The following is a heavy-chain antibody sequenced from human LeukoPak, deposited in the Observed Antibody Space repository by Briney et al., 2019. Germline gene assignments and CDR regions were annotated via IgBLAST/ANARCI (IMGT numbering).Heavy chain of an antibody. CDR1: GFTFSSYA. CDR3: ARAAPFGEIDY. J-gene: IGHJ4*02. CDR2: ISYDGSNK. Sequence: GGSLRLSCAASGFTFSSYAMHWVRQAPGKGLEWVAVISYDGSNKYYADSVKGRFTISRDNSKNTLYLQMNSLRAEDTAVCYCARAAPFGEIDYWGQGTLVTVSS. V-gene: IGHV3-30*04. D-gene: IGHD3-16*01.